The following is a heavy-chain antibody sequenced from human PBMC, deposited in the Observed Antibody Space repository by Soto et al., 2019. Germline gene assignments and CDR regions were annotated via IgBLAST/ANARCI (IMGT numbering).Heavy chain of an antibody. V-gene: IGHV4-61*01. J-gene: IGHJ3*02. Sequence: ETLSLTCTVSGGSVSSGSYYWSWIRQPPGKGLEWIGYIYYSGSTNYNPSLKSRVTISVDTSKNQFSLKLSSVTAADTAVYYCARALGENAFDIWGQGTMVTVSS. CDR1: GGSVSSGSYY. CDR2: IYYSGST. CDR3: ARALGENAFDI. D-gene: IGHD3-16*01.